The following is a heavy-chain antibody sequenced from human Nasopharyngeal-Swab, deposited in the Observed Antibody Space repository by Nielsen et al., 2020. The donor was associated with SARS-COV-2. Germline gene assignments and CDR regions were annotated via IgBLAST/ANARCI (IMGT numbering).Heavy chain of an antibody. V-gene: IGHV4-39*07. CDR3: ASQALADITIFGVVTRGAFDI. D-gene: IGHD3-3*01. Sequence: SETLSLTCTVSGGSISSSSYYWGWIRQPPGKGLEWIGSIYYSGSTYYNPSLKSRVTISVDTSKNQFSLKLSSVTAADTAVYYCASQALADITIFGVVTRGAFDIWGQGTMVTVSS. J-gene: IGHJ3*02. CDR2: IYYSGST. CDR1: GGSISSSSYY.